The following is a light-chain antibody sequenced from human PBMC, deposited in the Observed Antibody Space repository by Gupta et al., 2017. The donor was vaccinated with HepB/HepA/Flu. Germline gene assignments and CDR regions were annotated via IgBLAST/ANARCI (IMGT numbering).Light chain of an antibody. CDR3: AAWDDSLWGL. CDR2: RNN. J-gene: IGLJ2*01. V-gene: IGLV1-47*01. CDR1: SSNIGTYN. Sequence: SLLTHPPSASGPPVQRVTISCSGSSSNIGTYNVYWYQQVPGTAPKLLIYRNNQRPSGVPDRFSGSKSGTSASLAISGLRSEDEADYYCAAWDDSLWGLFGGGTKLTVL.